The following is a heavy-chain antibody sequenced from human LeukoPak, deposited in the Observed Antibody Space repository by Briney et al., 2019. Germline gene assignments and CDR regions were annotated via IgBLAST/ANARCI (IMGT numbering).Heavy chain of an antibody. CDR2: ISYSGNT. Sequence: PSETLSLTCTVSGGYITTNGYYWVWICQSPGEALEWIGSISYSGNTFYNPSLKSRVTISVDTSENHFSLTLTSVTAADTALYFCANSDTFYNVMSGPWGRRTLVTVSS. D-gene: IGHD1-1*01. CDR3: ANSDTFYNVMSGP. CDR1: GGYITTNGYY. J-gene: IGHJ5*02. V-gene: IGHV4-39*02.